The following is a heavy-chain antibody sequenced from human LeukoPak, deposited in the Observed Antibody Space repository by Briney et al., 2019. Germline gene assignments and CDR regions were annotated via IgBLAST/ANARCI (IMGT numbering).Heavy chain of an antibody. CDR1: GFTFSSYA. D-gene: IGHD3-10*01. Sequence: PGGSLRLSCAASGFTFSSYAMHWVRQAPGKGLEWVAVISYDGSNKYYADSVKGRFTISRDSSKNTLYLQMNSLRAEDTAVYYCARDPYKDLVPKYFQHWGQGTLVTVSS. CDR2: ISYDGSNK. V-gene: IGHV3-30-3*01. CDR3: ARDPYKDLVPKYFQH. J-gene: IGHJ1*01.